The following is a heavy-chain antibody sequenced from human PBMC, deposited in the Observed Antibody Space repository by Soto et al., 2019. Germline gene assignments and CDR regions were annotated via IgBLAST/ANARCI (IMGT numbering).Heavy chain of an antibody. CDR2: IDPSDSYT. D-gene: IGHD2-15*01. CDR3: GSRAPVSRSRCNG. J-gene: IGHJ6*02. CDR1: GYSFTSYW. Sequence: GAALTLSWKGSGYSFTSYWISWGRQMPGKGMEWMGRIDPSDSYTNYSPSFQGHVTISADKSTSTAFLQWSSLKASDTAKYYWGSRAPVSRSRCNGSGQGNTVPLCS. V-gene: IGHV5-10-1*01.